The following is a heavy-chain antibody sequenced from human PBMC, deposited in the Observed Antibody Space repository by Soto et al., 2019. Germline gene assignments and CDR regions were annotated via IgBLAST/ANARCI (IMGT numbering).Heavy chain of an antibody. D-gene: IGHD2-8*02. J-gene: IGHJ4*02. CDR1: GGNFNTYT. CDR2: IIPILDIA. CDR3: ARSLGLCTGSGCRDY. V-gene: IGHV1-69*02. Sequence: QVQLLQSGTEVKKPGSSAKVSCRASGGNFNTYTISWVRQAPGQGLEWLGRIIPILDIASYAQKFQGRVNITGDKSTNTVYMELSSLRSEDTAVYFCARSLGLCTGSGCRDYWGQGTLVSVSP.